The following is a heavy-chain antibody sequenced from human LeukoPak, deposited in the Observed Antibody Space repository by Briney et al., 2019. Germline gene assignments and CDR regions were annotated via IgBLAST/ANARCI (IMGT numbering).Heavy chain of an antibody. CDR1: GYTFTGYY. CDR2: INPNSGGT. D-gene: IGHD6-13*01. V-gene: IGHV1-2*06. J-gene: IGHJ4*02. CDR3: ARARIGYSGSWYPAGD. Sequence: ASVTVSCTASGYTFTGYYMHWVRQAPGQGLEWMGRINPNSGGTNYAQKFQGRVTMTRDTSISTAYMELSRLRSDDTAVYYCARARIGYSGSWYPAGDWGQGTLVTVSS.